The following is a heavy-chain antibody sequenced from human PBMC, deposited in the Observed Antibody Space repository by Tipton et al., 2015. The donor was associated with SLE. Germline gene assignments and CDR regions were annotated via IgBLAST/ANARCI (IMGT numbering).Heavy chain of an antibody. CDR2: INHSGST. D-gene: IGHD6-6*01. CDR3: ATRRPLTARLDY. J-gene: IGHJ4*02. V-gene: IGHV4-34*01. Sequence: TLSLTCAVSGASFSGYYWSWIRQPPGKGLEWIGEINHSGSTNYNPSLKSRVTISVDTSKNQFSLKVSSVTAADTAVYYCATRRPLTARLDYWGQGTLVTVSS. CDR1: GASFSGYY.